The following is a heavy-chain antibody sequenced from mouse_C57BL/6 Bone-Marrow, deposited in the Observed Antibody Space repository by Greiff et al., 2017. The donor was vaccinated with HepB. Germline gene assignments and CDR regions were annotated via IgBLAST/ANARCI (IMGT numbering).Heavy chain of an antibody. V-gene: IGHV1-54*01. CDR3: ARGEAQATLYAMDY. CDR2: INPGSGGT. D-gene: IGHD3-2*02. J-gene: IGHJ4*01. Sequence: QLKQSGAELVRPGTSVKVSCKASGYAFTNYLIEWVKQRPGQVLEWIGVINPGSGGTNYNEKFKGKATLTADKSSSTAYMQLSSLTSEDSAVYFCARGEAQATLYAMDYWGQGTSVTVSS. CDR1: GYAFTNYL.